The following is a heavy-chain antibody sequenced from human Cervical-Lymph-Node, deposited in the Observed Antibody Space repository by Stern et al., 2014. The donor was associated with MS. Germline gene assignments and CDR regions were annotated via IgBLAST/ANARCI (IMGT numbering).Heavy chain of an antibody. CDR3: ARDQGGSRVPALHY. V-gene: IGHV3-33*01. J-gene: IGHJ4*02. D-gene: IGHD2-2*01. Sequence: VQLVESGGGVVQPGRSLRLSCAASGFTFSSYGMHWVRQAPGKGLEWVAVIWYDGSNKYYADSVKGRFTISRDNSKNALYLQMNSLRAEDTAVYYCARDQGGSRVPALHYWGQGTLVTVSS. CDR1: GFTFSSYG. CDR2: IWYDGSNK.